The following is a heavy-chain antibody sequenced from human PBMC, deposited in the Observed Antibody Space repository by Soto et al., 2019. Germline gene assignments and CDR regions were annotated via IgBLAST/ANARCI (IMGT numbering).Heavy chain of an antibody. CDR3: SRVSCTSTNCLYYFDY. Sequence: GGSLRLSCTASGFTFGDYAMSWFRQAPGKGLQWVGFIRSKDFGGTREYAASVKGRFTIPRDDSKSIAYLQMNSLITEDTAVYYCSRVSCTSTNCLYYFDYWGQGTRVTVSS. V-gene: IGHV3-49*03. J-gene: IGHJ4*02. CDR2: IRSKDFGGTR. D-gene: IGHD2-2*01. CDR1: GFTFGDYA.